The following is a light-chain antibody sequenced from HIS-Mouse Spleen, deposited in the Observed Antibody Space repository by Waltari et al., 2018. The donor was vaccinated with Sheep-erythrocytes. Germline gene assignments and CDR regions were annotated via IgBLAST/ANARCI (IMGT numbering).Light chain of an antibody. CDR1: KLGDKY. CDR3: SSYTSSSTLV. Sequence: LTQPPSVSVSPGQTASITCSGDKLGDKYACWYQQPPGIAPKLMIYEVSNRPSGVPDRFSGSKSGNTASLTISGLQAEDEADYYCSSYTSSSTLVFGGGTKLTVL. J-gene: IGLJ3*02. CDR2: EVS. V-gene: IGLV2-18*02.